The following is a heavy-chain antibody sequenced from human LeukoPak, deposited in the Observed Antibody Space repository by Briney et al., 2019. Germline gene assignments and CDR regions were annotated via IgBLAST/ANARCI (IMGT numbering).Heavy chain of an antibody. CDR3: ARDCLACRGGYGY. J-gene: IGHJ4*02. D-gene: IGHD5-24*01. V-gene: IGHV4-61*02. CDR1: GGSISSGSFY. Sequence: SSETLSLTCSVSGGSISSGSFYWSWIRQPAGKGLEWIGRVYSSGSTSYNPSLKSRVTISVDTSKNQFSLKLSSVTAADTAVYYCARDCLACRGGYGYWGQGTLVTVSS. CDR2: VYSSGST.